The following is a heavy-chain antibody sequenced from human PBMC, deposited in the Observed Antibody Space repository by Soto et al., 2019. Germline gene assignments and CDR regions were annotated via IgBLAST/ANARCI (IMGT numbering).Heavy chain of an antibody. D-gene: IGHD2-21*02. CDR1: GFTFSNAW. CDR3: TTAVGPFWPAYCGGDCYFNDAFDI. V-gene: IGHV3-15*01. Sequence: GGSLRLSCAASGFTFSNAWMSWVRQAPGKGLEWVGRIKSKTDGGTTDYAAPVKGRFTISRDDSKNTLYLQMNSLKTEDTAVYYCTTAVGPFWPAYCGGDCYFNDAFDIWGQGTMVTVSS. J-gene: IGHJ3*02. CDR2: IKSKTDGGTT.